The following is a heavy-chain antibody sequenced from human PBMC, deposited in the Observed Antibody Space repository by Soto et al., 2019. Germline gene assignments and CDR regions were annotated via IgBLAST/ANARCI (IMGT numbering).Heavy chain of an antibody. D-gene: IGHD1-26*01. J-gene: IGHJ6*02. CDR2: IYWNDDK. Sequence: SGPTLVNPTQTLTLTCTFSGFSLSTSGVGVGWIRQPPGKALERLVLIYWNDDKRYSPSLKSRLTITKDTSKNQVVLTMTNMEPVDTATYYCALGATTYYYYGMDVWRQGTTVTVSS. CDR1: GFSLSTSGVG. CDR3: ALGATTYYYYGMDV. V-gene: IGHV2-5*01.